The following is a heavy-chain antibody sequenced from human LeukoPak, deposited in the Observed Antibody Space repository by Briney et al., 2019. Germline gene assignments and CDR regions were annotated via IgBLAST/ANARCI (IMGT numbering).Heavy chain of an antibody. CDR1: GYTFTSYD. D-gene: IGHD3-3*01. CDR2: MNPNSGNT. CDR3: ARANDFWSGYYYYYYMDV. J-gene: IGHJ6*03. V-gene: IGHV1-8*01. Sequence: GASVKVSCEASGYTFTSYDINWVRQATGQGLEWMGWMNPNSGNTGYAQKFQGRVTMTRNTSISTAYMELSSLRSEDTAVYYCARANDFWSGYYYYYYMDVWGKGTTVTVSS.